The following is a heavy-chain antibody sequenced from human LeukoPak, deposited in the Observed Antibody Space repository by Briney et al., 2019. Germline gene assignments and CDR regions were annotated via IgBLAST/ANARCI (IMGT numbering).Heavy chain of an antibody. Sequence: GGSLRLSCATSGFTFSSDPMNWVRQAPGKGLEWVSHIRSGGDNIHYADSVRGRFIISRDNAKNSLYLQMNSLRVEDTAVYFCVRNAQFAFDIWGQGTMVTVSS. CDR1: GFTFSSDP. CDR2: IRSGGDNI. J-gene: IGHJ3*02. V-gene: IGHV3-48*01. D-gene: IGHD2-2*01. CDR3: VRNAQFAFDI.